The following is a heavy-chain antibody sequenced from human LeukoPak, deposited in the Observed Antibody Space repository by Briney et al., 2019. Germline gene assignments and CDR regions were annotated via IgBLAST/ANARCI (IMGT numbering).Heavy chain of an antibody. CDR3: ARMKYGSGSYRGFYYYYYYMDV. Sequence: SETLSLTCAVYGGSFSGYYWSWIRRPPGKGLEWIGEINHSGSTNYNPSLKSRVTISVDTSKNQFSLKLSSVTAADTAVYYCARMKYGSGSYRGFYYYYYYMDVWGKGTTVTISS. D-gene: IGHD3-10*01. CDR2: INHSGST. V-gene: IGHV4-34*01. CDR1: GGSFSGYY. J-gene: IGHJ6*03.